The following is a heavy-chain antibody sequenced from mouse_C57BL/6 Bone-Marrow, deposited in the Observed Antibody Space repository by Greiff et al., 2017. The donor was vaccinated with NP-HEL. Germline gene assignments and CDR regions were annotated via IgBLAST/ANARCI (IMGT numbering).Heavy chain of an antibody. D-gene: IGHD2-4*01. CDR2: INPNYGTT. Sequence: VHVKQSGPELVKPGASVKISCKASGYSFTDYNMNWVKQSNGKSLEWIGVINPNYGTTSYNQKFKGKATLTVDQSSSTAYMPLNSLTSEDAAVYYCARLGDYDFDYWGQGTTLTVSS. CDR1: GYSFTDYN. J-gene: IGHJ2*01. CDR3: ARLGDYDFDY. V-gene: IGHV1-39*01.